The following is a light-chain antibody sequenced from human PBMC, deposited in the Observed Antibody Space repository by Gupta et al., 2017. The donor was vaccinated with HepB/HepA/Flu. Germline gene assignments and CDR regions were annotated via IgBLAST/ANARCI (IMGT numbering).Light chain of an antibody. J-gene: IGLJ3*02. Sequence: AGLTQPPSVSKGLRQTATLTCTGNNNNVGNQGAAWLQQHQGHPPKLLSYRNNNRPSGISERFSASTSGTTASLTITGLQPEDEADYYCSAGDSSRNAWVFGGGTKLTVL. CDR1: NNNVGNQG. CDR2: RNN. V-gene: IGLV10-54*04. CDR3: SAGDSSRNAWV.